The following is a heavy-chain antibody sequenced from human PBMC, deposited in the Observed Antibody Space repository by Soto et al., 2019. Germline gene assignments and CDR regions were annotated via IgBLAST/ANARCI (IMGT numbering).Heavy chain of an antibody. D-gene: IGHD6-13*01. CDR3: ARGRRAVGDQNWFHP. V-gene: IGHV4-34*01. Sequence: QVQLQQWGAGLLKPSETLSLTCAVYGGSFSSYFWSWIRQSPGKGLGWMWEIKYSGSTNYNPSLKRRFTMSVDTSKNQFSLKLSSVTAADTAVYYCARGRRAVGDQNWFHPWGLGTLVTVSS. CDR1: GGSFSSYF. CDR2: IKYSGST. J-gene: IGHJ5*02.